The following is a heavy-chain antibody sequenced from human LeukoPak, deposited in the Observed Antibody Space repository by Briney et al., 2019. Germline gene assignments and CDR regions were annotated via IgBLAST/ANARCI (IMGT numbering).Heavy chain of an antibody. CDR1: GFTLSSNR. Sequence: GGSLRLSCAASGFTLSSNRMSWVRQAPGKGLEGGSVIYSGGSTDYSDSVTGRFTISRENLKNTLYLQMNSLRAEDTAVYYCARGPAGYNWGQGTLVTFSS. J-gene: IGHJ4*02. CDR2: IYSGGST. D-gene: IGHD1-1*01. V-gene: IGHV3-53*01. CDR3: ARGPAGYN.